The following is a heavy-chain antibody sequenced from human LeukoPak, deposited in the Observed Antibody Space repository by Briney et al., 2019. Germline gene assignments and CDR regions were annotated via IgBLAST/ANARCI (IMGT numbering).Heavy chain of an antibody. CDR1: GFTFSNYA. CDR2: ISDSGVTA. V-gene: IGHV3-23*01. CDR3: ANLNAPYWGNFDY. J-gene: IGHJ4*02. Sequence: GGSLRLSCVVSGFTFSNYAMTWVRQAPGQGLDWVSAISDSGVTAYYADSVKGRFAISRDNSKSTLYLQMNSLRAEDTAVYYCANLNAPYWGNFDYWGQGTLVTVSS. D-gene: IGHD3-16*01.